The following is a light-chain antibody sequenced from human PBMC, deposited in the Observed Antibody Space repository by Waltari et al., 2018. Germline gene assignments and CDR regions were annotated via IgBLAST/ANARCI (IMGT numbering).Light chain of an antibody. Sequence: SYELTQPPSVSVSPGQTASITCSGDQLGDKYACWYQQKPGQSPVLVIYQDSKRPPGIPERFSGSNPGNTATLTVSGTQAMDEADYYCQAWDSSTVVFGGGTKLTVL. CDR2: QDS. V-gene: IGLV3-1*01. J-gene: IGLJ2*01. CDR3: QAWDSSTVV. CDR1: QLGDKY.